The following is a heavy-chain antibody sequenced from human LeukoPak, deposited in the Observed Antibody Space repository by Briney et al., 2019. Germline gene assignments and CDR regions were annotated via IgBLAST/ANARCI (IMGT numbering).Heavy chain of an antibody. D-gene: IGHD6-13*01. Sequence: GGSLRLSCAASGFTFSRCWMHWVRQAPGKGLVWVSRINSDGSSTSYADSVKGRFTISRDNAKNTLYLQMNSLRAEDTAVYYCARDGDSSSYSDAFDIWGQGTMVTVSS. J-gene: IGHJ3*02. CDR1: GFTFSRCW. CDR2: INSDGSST. CDR3: ARDGDSSSYSDAFDI. V-gene: IGHV3-74*01.